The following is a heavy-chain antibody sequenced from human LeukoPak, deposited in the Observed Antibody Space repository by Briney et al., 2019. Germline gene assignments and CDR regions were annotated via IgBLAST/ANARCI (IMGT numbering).Heavy chain of an antibody. CDR3: ARKYDFWSGYSKAFDY. CDR2: INHSGST. V-gene: IGHV4-34*01. Sequence: SDTLSLTCAVYGGSFSGYYWSWIRQPPGKGLEWIGEINHSGSTNYNPSLKSRVTISVDTSKNQFSLKLSSVTAADTAVYYCARKYDFWSGYSKAFDYWGQGTLVTVSS. CDR1: GGSFSGYY. J-gene: IGHJ4*02. D-gene: IGHD3-3*01.